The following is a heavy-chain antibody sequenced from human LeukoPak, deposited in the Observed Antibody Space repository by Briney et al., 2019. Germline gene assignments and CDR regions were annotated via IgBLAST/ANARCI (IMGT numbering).Heavy chain of an antibody. CDR2: INHSGST. Sequence: PSETLSLTCAVYGGSFSGYYWSWIRQPPGKGLEWIGEINHSGSTNYNPSLKSRVTISVDTSKNQFSLKLSSVTAADTAVYYCARGGLLWFGDPSWFDPWGQGTLVTVSS. CDR3: ARGGLLWFGDPSWFDP. J-gene: IGHJ5*02. D-gene: IGHD3-10*01. CDR1: GGSFSGYY. V-gene: IGHV4-34*01.